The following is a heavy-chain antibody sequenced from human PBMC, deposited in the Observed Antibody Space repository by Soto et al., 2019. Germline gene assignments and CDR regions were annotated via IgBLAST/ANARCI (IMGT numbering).Heavy chain of an antibody. Sequence: QVQLVQSGAEVKKPGSSVKVSCKASGGTFSSYTISWVRQAPGQGLEWMGRIIPILGIANYAQKFQGRVTITADKSTSTAYMERSSLRSEDTAVYYCASPIAAAGSSRTGFDYWGQGTLVTVSS. CDR2: IIPILGIA. J-gene: IGHJ4*02. D-gene: IGHD6-13*01. CDR1: GGTFSSYT. CDR3: ASPIAAAGSSRTGFDY. V-gene: IGHV1-69*02.